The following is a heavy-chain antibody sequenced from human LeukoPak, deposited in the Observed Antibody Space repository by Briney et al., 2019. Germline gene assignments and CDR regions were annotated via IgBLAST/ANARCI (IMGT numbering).Heavy chain of an antibody. CDR1: GFTFSSYS. CDR2: IRSSSSDI. D-gene: IGHD2-15*01. V-gene: IGHV3-21*01. Sequence: GGSLRLSCAASGFTFSSYSMNWVRQAPGKGLEWVSFIRSSSSDIYYADSVKGRFTISRDNAKNSLYLQMNSLRAEDTAVYYCARDSRRILPSDWGQGTLVTVSS. J-gene: IGHJ4*02. CDR3: ARDSRRILPSD.